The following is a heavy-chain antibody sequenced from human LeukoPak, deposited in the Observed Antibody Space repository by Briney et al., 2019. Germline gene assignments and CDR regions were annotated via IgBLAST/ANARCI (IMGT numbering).Heavy chain of an antibody. Sequence: SETLSLTCSVSGGSITSLYCNWIRQPPGKGLEWIGSTYYSGSFDYNPSLKSRVTISIDTSKNQFSLKLRSVTAADTAVYYCARDLVTVTKGFDIWGQGTMVSVSS. J-gene: IGHJ3*02. V-gene: IGHV4-59*11. CDR3: ARDLVTVTKGFDI. D-gene: IGHD4-17*01. CDR1: GGSITSLY. CDR2: TYYSGSF.